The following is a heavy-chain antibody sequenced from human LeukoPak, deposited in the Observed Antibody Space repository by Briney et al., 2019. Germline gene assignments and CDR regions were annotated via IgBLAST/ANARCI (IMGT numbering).Heavy chain of an antibody. Sequence: GGSLRLSCTASGFPFSYYGIYWVRQAPGKGLEWVAVISYDGSNKYYADSVKGRFTISRDNSKNTLYLQMNSLRAEDTAVYYCARDLYYYDSSGYPDYWGQGTLVTVSS. CDR2: ISYDGSNK. D-gene: IGHD3-22*01. CDR1: GFPFSYYG. V-gene: IGHV3-30*19. CDR3: ARDLYYYDSSGYPDY. J-gene: IGHJ4*02.